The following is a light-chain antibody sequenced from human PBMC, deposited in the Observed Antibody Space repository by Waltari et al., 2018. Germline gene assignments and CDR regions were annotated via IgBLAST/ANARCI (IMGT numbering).Light chain of an antibody. V-gene: IGKV1-9*01. CDR2: AAS. CDR3: QQLNTYPYT. J-gene: IGKJ2*01. CDR1: QGISRY. Sequence: DIQLTQSPSFLSTSVGDSVIITCRASQGISRYLAWYQQKPGKAPKLLIYAASTLQSGVPSRFSGSGSGKDFTLTISSLQPEDFATYYCQQLNTYPYTFGQGTRLEIK.